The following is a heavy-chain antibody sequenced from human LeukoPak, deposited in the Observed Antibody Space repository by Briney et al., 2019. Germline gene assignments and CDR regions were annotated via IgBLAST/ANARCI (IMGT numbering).Heavy chain of an antibody. J-gene: IGHJ4*02. V-gene: IGHV3-7*03. CDR3: ASLTYCSSTSCYVFSDY. CDR2: INSDGSEG. CDR1: GFTFSGFW. D-gene: IGHD2-2*01. Sequence: GGSLRLSCAVSGFTFSGFWMSWSRQAPGKGLEWVASINSDGSEGYYADVVKGRFTISRDNAKNSLYLQINSLRAEDTAVYYCASLTYCSSTSCYVFSDYWGQGTLVTVSS.